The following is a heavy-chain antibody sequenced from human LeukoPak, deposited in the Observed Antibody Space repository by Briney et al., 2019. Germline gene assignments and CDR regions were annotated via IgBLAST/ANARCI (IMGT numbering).Heavy chain of an antibody. CDR3: AKLPPPYGGNLDYFDY. CDR2: ISYDGSNK. D-gene: IGHD4-23*01. V-gene: IGHV3-30*18. Sequence: GGSLRLSCAASGFTFSSYGMHWVRQAPGKGLEWVAVISYDGSNKYYADSVKGRFTISRDNSKNTLYLQMNSLRAEDTAVYYCAKLPPPYGGNLDYFDYWGQGTLVTVSS. CDR1: GFTFSSYG. J-gene: IGHJ4*02.